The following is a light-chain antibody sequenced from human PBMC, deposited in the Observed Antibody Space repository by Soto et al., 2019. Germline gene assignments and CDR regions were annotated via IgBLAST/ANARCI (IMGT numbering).Light chain of an antibody. CDR1: RVISNS. Sequence: DVQMTQSPSSVSASVGDRVTLTCRASRVISNSLAWYQQKPGKAPRLLIYAAFNLQGGVPSRFSGSGSGTHFFLTISSLQPDDFATYYCQQAYIFPFSFGGGTK. CDR2: AAF. V-gene: IGKV1-12*02. J-gene: IGKJ4*01. CDR3: QQAYIFPFS.